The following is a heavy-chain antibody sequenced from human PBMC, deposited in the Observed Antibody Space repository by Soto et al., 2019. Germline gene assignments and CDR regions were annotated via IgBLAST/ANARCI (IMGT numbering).Heavy chain of an antibody. CDR2: ISSSSSYI. J-gene: IGHJ6*02. Sequence: GGSLRLSCAASGFTFSSYSMNWVRQAPGKGLGWVSSISSSSSYIYYADSVKGRFTISRDNAKNSLYLQMNSLRAEDTAVYYCARELIAVAGTIYYYGMDVWGQGTTVTVSS. CDR3: ARELIAVAGTIYYYGMDV. CDR1: GFTFSSYS. D-gene: IGHD6-19*01. V-gene: IGHV3-21*01.